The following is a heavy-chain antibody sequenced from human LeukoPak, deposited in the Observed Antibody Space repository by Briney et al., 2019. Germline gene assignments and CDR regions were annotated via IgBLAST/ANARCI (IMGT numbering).Heavy chain of an antibody. D-gene: IGHD1-1*01. Sequence: GGSLRLSCVSSGFTFAKVWMNWVRQAPGKDREWVGRIKTNTDGEPTDYAAPVEGRFVISRDDSKKTLYLQMNSLRVDDTALYFCTTGIDDGGGYWGQGTMVTVSS. J-gene: IGHJ4*02. CDR1: GFTFAKVW. V-gene: IGHV3-15*07. CDR3: TTGIDDGGGY. CDR2: IKTNTDGEPT.